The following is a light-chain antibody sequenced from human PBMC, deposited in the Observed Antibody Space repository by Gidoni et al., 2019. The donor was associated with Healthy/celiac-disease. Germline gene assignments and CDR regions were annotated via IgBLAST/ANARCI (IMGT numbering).Light chain of an antibody. CDR3: QQYSNWPPKT. CDR2: GAS. J-gene: IGKJ1*01. Sequence: EIAVTQSPATLPVSPGERATLTCRASQSVSSNLAWYQQKPGQAPRLLIYGASTRATGIPARFSGSGSGTEFTITISSLQSEDFAVYYCQQYSNWPPKTFGQGTKVEIK. V-gene: IGKV3-15*01. CDR1: QSVSSN.